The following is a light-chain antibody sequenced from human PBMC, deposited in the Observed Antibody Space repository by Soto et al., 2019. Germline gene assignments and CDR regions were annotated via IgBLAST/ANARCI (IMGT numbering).Light chain of an antibody. Sequence: EIVLTQSPGTLSLSPGERATLSCRASQSVSSDFLAWYQQKPGQAPRLLIYAASSRASGIPDRFSGSGSETDFTLTISRLEPEDFAVYYCLKYGRSPGWTFGQGTKGDIK. CDR2: AAS. CDR3: LKYGRSPGWT. CDR1: QSVSSDF. V-gene: IGKV3-20*01. J-gene: IGKJ1*01.